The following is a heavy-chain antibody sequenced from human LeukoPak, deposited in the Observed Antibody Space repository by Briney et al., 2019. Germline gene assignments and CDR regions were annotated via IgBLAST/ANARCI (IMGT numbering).Heavy chain of an antibody. J-gene: IGHJ6*03. Sequence: PGRSLRLSFAASGFTFSSYSMNWVRQAPGKGLEWVSAISSGSSQIYYADSARGRFTITRENVKNSMYLQMNSLTAEDTAVYYWARDPRVVVPAYYSYYYMDVWGKGTTVTVSS. V-gene: IGHV3-21*01. CDR3: ARDPRVVVPAYYSYYYMDV. D-gene: IGHD2-2*01. CDR2: ISSGSSQI. CDR1: GFTFSSYS.